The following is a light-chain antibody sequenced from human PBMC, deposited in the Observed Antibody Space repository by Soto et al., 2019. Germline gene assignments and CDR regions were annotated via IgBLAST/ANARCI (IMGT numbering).Light chain of an antibody. J-gene: IGLJ2*01. V-gene: IGLV2-11*01. CDR3: CSYAGNYTLL. Sequence: QSALTQPRSVSGSTGQSVTISCTGTSSDVGGYDYVSWYQQHPGKAPKLMIYDVSKRPSGFPDRFSGSKSGNTASLTISGLQAEDEAEYYCCSYAGNYTLLFGGGTKLTVL. CDR1: SSDVGGYDY. CDR2: DVS.